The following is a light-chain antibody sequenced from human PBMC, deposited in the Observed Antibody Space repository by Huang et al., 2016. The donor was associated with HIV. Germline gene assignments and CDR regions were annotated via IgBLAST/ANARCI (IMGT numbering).Light chain of an antibody. J-gene: IGKJ1*01. CDR2: DAT. Sequence: EIQMTQSPSSLSSFVGDRVPITCRASQRINSHLNWYQQKPGKAPNRLIYDATKLQTGVPSRFSGSGSGTHFTLTVNNLQPEDFATYYCQQRFSTLWTFGQGTKVEVK. CDR1: QRINSH. V-gene: IGKV1-39*01. CDR3: QQRFSTLWT.